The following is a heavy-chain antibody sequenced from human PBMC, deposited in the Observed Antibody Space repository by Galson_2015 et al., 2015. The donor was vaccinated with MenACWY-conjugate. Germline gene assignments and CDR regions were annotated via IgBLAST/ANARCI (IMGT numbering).Heavy chain of an antibody. Sequence: SLRLSCAASGFTFSSYAMSWVRQAPGKGPEWVSSISGSGGSTYYADSVKGRFTISRENSKNMVYLQINSLRAEDTAVYYCAKDQGSTWYGNWIEPWGQGTPVTVSS. CDR2: ISGSGGST. CDR1: GFTFSSYA. CDR3: AKDQGSTWYGNWIEP. V-gene: IGHV3-23*01. D-gene: IGHD6-13*01. J-gene: IGHJ5*02.